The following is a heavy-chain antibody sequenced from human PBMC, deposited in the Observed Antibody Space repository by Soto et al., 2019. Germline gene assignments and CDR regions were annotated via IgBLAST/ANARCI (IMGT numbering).Heavy chain of an antibody. CDR3: VKDRDYFDISGYFDY. CDR2: LSWNGGYI. Sequence: EVQLVESGGGLEQPGRSLRLSCAASGFSFDDFAMHWVRQAPGKGLEWVSGLSWNGGYIAYADSVKGRFTISRDNAKNSLYLHMSSLRVEDTALYYCVKDRDYFDISGYFDYWGQGTLVTVSS. D-gene: IGHD3-22*01. CDR1: GFSFDDFA. J-gene: IGHJ4*02. V-gene: IGHV3-9*01.